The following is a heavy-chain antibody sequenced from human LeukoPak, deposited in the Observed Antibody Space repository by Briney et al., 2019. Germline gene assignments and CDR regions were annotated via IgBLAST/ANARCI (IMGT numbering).Heavy chain of an antibody. CDR1: GFTFSNYA. D-gene: IGHD3-10*01. CDR3: AREVLLWFGELSNLFDY. V-gene: IGHV3-23*01. Sequence: GGSLRLSCAASGFTFSNYAMSWVRQAPGKGLEWVSSISGTGGSTYYADSVKGRFTISRDNSKNTLYLQMNSLRAEDTAVYYCAREVLLWFGELSNLFDYWGQGTLVTVSS. CDR2: ISGTGGST. J-gene: IGHJ4*02.